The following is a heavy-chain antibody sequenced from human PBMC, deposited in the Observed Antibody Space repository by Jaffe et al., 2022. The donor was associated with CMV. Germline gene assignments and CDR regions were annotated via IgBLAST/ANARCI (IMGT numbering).Heavy chain of an antibody. D-gene: IGHD3-3*01. CDR2: ISWDGGST. CDR3: ARGNDFWSGYGDAFDI. Sequence: EVQLVESGGVVVQPGGSLRLSCAASGFTFDDYTMHWVRQAPGKGLEWVSLISWDGGSTYYADSVKGRFTISRDNSKNSLYLQMNSLRTEDTALYYCARGNDFWSGYGDAFDIWGQGTMVTVSS. CDR1: GFTFDDYT. V-gene: IGHV3-43*01. J-gene: IGHJ3*02.